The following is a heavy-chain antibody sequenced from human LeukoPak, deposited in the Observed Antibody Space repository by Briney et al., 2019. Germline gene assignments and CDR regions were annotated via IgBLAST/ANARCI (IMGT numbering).Heavy chain of an antibody. J-gene: IGHJ4*02. CDR2: INPNSGGT. CDR3: ASGSTRYSPHPYFDY. D-gene: IGHD5-18*01. CDR1: GYTFTAYY. Sequence: GASVKVSCKASGYTFTAYYMHWVRQAPGQGPEWMGWINPNSGGTNYAQKFQGRVTMTRDTSINTVYMELSRLTSDDTAVYSCASGSTRYSPHPYFDYWGQGTLVTVSS. V-gene: IGHV1-2*02.